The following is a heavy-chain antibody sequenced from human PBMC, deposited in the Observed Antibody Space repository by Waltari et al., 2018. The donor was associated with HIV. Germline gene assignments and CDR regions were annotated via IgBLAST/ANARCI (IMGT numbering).Heavy chain of an antibody. CDR3: AKDIFSKYYYHYYGMDV. CDR1: GFRFDAYA. V-gene: IGHV3-9*01. CDR2: ISWKSDKI. Sequence: VQLVESGGGLVQPGRSLRLSCAASGFRFDAYAMHWVGQVPGKGLDLVSGISWKSDKIGYADSVKGRFTISRDNAKNSLYLQMNSLRAEDTAFYFCAKDIFSKYYYHYYGMDVWGQGTTVTVTS. D-gene: IGHD3-10*01. J-gene: IGHJ6*02.